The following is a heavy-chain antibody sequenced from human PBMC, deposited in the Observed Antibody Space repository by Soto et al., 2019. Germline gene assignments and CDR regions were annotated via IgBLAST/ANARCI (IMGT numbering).Heavy chain of an antibody. CDR1: GFIFTDYA. CDR3: AKNYQLDC. Sequence: EVQLLESGGGLVQPGGSLRLSCAASGFIFTDYAMSWVRQAPGKGLEWVSSINTADAGTNYADSVKGRFTISRDNSKNTIHLQMNSLRVEDTAIYFCAKNYQLDCGGQGTLVTVSS. V-gene: IGHV3-23*01. D-gene: IGHD1-7*01. J-gene: IGHJ4*02. CDR2: INTADAGT.